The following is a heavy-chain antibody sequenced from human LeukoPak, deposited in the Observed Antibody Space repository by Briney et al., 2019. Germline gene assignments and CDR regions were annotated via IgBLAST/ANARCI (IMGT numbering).Heavy chain of an antibody. CDR2: ISHSGNT. D-gene: IGHD3-10*01. Sequence: SETLSLTCAVYGGSFSGYYWSWIRQPPGKGLELIGEISHSGNTNYNPSLKSRVTTSIDTSKNHFSLKLSSVTAADTAVYYCARHGYGSPGNWFDPWGQGTLVTVSS. CDR3: ARHGYGSPGNWFDP. J-gene: IGHJ5*02. V-gene: IGHV4-34*01. CDR1: GGSFSGYY.